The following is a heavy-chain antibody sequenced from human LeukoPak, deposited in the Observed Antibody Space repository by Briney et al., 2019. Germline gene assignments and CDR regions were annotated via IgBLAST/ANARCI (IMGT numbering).Heavy chain of an antibody. Sequence: SETLSLTCTVSGGSISSYYWSWIRQPAGKGLEWIGRIYTSGSTNYNPSLKSRVTMSVDTSKNQFSLKLSSVTAADTAVYYCARDLGRYYHDSSGYYHADAFDIWGQGTMVTVSS. V-gene: IGHV4-4*07. CDR3: ARDLGRYYHDSSGYYHADAFDI. J-gene: IGHJ3*02. CDR2: IYTSGST. CDR1: GGSISSYY. D-gene: IGHD3-22*01.